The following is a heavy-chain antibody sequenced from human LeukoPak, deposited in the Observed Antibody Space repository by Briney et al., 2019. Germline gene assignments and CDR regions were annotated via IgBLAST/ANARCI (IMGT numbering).Heavy chain of an antibody. CDR1: GGSVSSGSYY. Sequence: PSETLSLTCTVSGGSVSSGSYYWSWIRQPPGKGLEWIGYIYYSGSTNYNPSLKSRVTISVDTSKNQFSLKLSSVTAADTAVYYCARGPSGYSSGWYGGYFDYWGQGTLVTVSS. CDR2: IYYSGST. CDR3: ARGPSGYSSGWYGGYFDY. D-gene: IGHD6-19*01. V-gene: IGHV4-61*01. J-gene: IGHJ4*02.